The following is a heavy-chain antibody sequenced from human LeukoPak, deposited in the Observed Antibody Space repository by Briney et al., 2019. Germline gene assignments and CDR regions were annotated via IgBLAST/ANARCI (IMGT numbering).Heavy chain of an antibody. CDR1: GFTFSSYS. CDR2: ISSSSSYI. Sequence: GGSLRLSCAASGFTFSSYSMNWVRQAPGKGLEWVSSISSSSSYIYYADSVKGRFTTSRDNAKNSLYLQMNSLRAEDTAVYYCARDFPYDSSGYYPNYYYYGMDVWGQGTTVTVSS. V-gene: IGHV3-21*01. D-gene: IGHD3-22*01. J-gene: IGHJ6*02. CDR3: ARDFPYDSSGYYPNYYYYGMDV.